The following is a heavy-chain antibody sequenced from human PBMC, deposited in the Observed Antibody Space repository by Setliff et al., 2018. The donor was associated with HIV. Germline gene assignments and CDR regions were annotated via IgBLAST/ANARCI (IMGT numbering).Heavy chain of an antibody. CDR2: INHSGST. CDR3: ARGLVVVTDSDYDTNYYYYYYMDV. CDR1: GGSFTDIGGSFTDYY. Sequence: KTSETLSLTCAVFGGSFTDIGGSFTDYYWIWIRQPPGKGLEWIGEINHSGSTHYNPSLKSRFTISIDTSKNQFSLKLSSVTAADTAVYYCARGLVVVTDSDYDTNYYYYYYMDVWGKGTTVTVSS. V-gene: IGHV4-34*01. J-gene: IGHJ6*03. D-gene: IGHD5-12*01.